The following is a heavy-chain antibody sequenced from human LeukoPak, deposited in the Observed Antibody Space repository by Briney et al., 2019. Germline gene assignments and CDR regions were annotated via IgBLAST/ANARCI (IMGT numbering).Heavy chain of an antibody. Sequence: GGSLRLSCAASGFTFSSYAMSWVRQAPGKGLEWVSGISTSGGSTSYADSVRGRFTISRDNPRNTLYMQMNSLRAEDTALYYCAIMHPYYDGSGYWVQWGQGTLVTVSS. CDR3: AIMHPYYDGSGYWVQ. D-gene: IGHD3-22*01. CDR2: ISTSGGST. J-gene: IGHJ4*02. V-gene: IGHV3-23*01. CDR1: GFTFSSYA.